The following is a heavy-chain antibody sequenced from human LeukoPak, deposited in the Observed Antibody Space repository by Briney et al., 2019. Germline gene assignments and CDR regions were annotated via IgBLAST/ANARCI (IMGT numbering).Heavy chain of an antibody. Sequence: PGGSLRLSCAASGFTFTSYWMHWVRQAPGKGLVWVSRINTDGTSTSYADSVKGRFTISRDNAKNTLYLQMNSLRVEDTAVYYCASTHYVSDYWGLRTLVTVSS. V-gene: IGHV3-74*01. J-gene: IGHJ4*02. CDR1: GFTFTSYW. CDR2: INTDGTST. D-gene: IGHD3-16*01. CDR3: ASTHYVSDY.